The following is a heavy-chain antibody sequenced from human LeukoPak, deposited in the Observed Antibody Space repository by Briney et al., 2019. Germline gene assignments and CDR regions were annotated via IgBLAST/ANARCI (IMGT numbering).Heavy chain of an antibody. Sequence: ASVKVSCQASGYTFTSYGISWVRQAPGQGLEWMGWNNAYNGNTNYAQKLQGRVTMTTDTSTSTAYMELRSRRSDDTAVYYCARDHSDIVVVPAATANWFDPWGQGTLVTVSS. CDR2: NNAYNGNT. CDR3: ARDHSDIVVVPAATANWFDP. D-gene: IGHD2-2*01. V-gene: IGHV1-18*01. CDR1: GYTFTSYG. J-gene: IGHJ5*02.